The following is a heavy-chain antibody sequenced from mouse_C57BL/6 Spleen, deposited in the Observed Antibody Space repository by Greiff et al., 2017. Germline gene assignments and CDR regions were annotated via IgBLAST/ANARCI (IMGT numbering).Heavy chain of an antibody. CDR1: GFSLTSYG. CDR3: ARTAPEGSYAMDY. V-gene: IGHV2-2*01. J-gene: IGHJ4*01. Sequence: VMLVESGPGLVQPSQSLSITCTASGFSLTSYGVHWVRQSPGKGLEWLGVIWSGGSTDYNAAFISRMSISKDNSKSQVFFKMNSLQSDDTAIYYCARTAPEGSYAMDYWGQGTSVTVSS. CDR2: IWSGGST.